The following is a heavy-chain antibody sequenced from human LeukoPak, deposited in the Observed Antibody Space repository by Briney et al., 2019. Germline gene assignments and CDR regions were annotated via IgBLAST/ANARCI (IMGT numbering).Heavy chain of an antibody. D-gene: IGHD6-13*01. CDR1: GFTFSGYN. Sequence: PGGSLRLSCAASGFTFSGYNMNWVRQAPGKGLEWVSFISTSSSYIHYADSVKGRFTISRDNAKNSLFLQMNSLRAEDTAVYYCARDLGYSNSWYYWGQGTLVTVSS. CDR2: ISTSSSYI. J-gene: IGHJ4*02. CDR3: ARDLGYSNSWYY. V-gene: IGHV3-21*01.